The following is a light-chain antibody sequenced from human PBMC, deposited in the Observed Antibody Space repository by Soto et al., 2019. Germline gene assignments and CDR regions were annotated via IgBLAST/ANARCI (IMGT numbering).Light chain of an antibody. CDR3: QAWDSSTVV. J-gene: IGLJ2*01. CDR1: KLGDKY. CDR2: RDN. V-gene: IGLV3-1*01. Sequence: SYELTQPPSVSVSPGQTASITCSGDKLGDKYACWYQQKPGQSPVLVIYRDNKRPSGIPERFSGSNSGNTATLTINGTQAMDEADYYCQAWDSSTVVFGGGTKLTVL.